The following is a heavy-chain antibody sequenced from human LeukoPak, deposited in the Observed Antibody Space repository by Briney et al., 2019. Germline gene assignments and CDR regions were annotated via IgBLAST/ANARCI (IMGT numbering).Heavy chain of an antibody. CDR1: GFTFSSYS. CDR3: ARGWYSSGWYRRNFDY. Sequence: GGSLRLSCAASGFTFSSYSMNWVRQAPGKGLEWVSYISSSSSTIYYADSVKGRFTISRDNAKNSLYLQMNSLRAEDTAVYYCARGWYSSGWYRRNFDYWGQGTLVTVSS. J-gene: IGHJ4*02. CDR2: ISSSSSTI. V-gene: IGHV3-48*04. D-gene: IGHD6-19*01.